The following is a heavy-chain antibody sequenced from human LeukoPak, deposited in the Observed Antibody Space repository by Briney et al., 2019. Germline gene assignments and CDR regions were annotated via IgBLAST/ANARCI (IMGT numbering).Heavy chain of an antibody. Sequence: GGSLRLSCTASGFTFGDYAMSWVRQAPGKGLEWVGFIRSKAYGGTTEYAASVKGRFTISRDDSKSIAYLQMNSLKTEDTAVYYCTLRYYYYYMDVWGKGTTVTVSS. V-gene: IGHV3-49*04. CDR3: TLRYYYYYMDV. CDR1: GFTFGDYA. CDR2: IRSKAYGGTT. J-gene: IGHJ6*03.